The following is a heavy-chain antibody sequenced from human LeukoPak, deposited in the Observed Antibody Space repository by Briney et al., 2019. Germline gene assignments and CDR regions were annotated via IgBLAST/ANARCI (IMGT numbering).Heavy chain of an antibody. CDR1: GVTFDDYG. CDR2: INWNGGST. D-gene: IGHD6-6*01. Sequence: GGSLRLSCAASGVTFDDYGMSWVRQAPGKGLEWVSGINWNGGSTGYADSVKGRFTISRDNAKNSLYRQMNSLRAEDTALYYCARGAYSGSIYYFDYWGQGTLVTVSS. CDR3: ARGAYSGSIYYFDY. J-gene: IGHJ4*02. V-gene: IGHV3-20*04.